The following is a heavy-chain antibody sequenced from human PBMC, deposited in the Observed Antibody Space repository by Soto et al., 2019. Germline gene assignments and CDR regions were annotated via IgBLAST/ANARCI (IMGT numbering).Heavy chain of an antibody. CDR3: ATSSGYYDILTGYYPLYY. D-gene: IGHD3-9*01. J-gene: IGHJ4*02. CDR1: GCSIISSNW. V-gene: IGHV4-4*02. CDR2: IYHGGST. Sequence: SDTLSLTCAVSGCSIISSNWWSWVRQPPGKGLEWIGEIYHGGSTNYNPSLKSRVTISVDKSKNQFSLKLSSVTAADTAVYYCATSSGYYDILTGYYPLYYWGQGTLVTVS.